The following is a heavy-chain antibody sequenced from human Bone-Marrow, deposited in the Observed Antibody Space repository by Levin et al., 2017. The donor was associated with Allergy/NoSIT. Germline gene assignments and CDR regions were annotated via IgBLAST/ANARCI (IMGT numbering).Heavy chain of an antibody. V-gene: IGHV3-23*01. CDR2: ISGSGGST. J-gene: IGHJ4*02. Sequence: GGSLRLSCAASGFTFSSYAMSWVRQAPGKGLEWVSAISGSGGSTYYADSVKGRFTISRDNSKNTLYLQMNSLRAEDTAVYYCAKGGGAGTYYDSRSSGRFDYWGQGTLVTVSS. D-gene: IGHD3-22*01. CDR1: GFTFSSYA. CDR3: AKGGGAGTYYDSRSSGRFDY.